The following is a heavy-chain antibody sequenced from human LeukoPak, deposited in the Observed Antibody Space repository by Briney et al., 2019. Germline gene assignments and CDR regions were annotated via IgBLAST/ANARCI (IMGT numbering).Heavy chain of an antibody. Sequence: GESLKISCEASGFTFTSFWIAWVRQMPGKGLEWVVTIYPVDSDTRYSPSFQGQVTISADKSISTTYLQWNSLRASDTAIYFCARRHHLYHSGDTYFDPWGQGTLVTVTS. CDR1: GFTFTSFW. CDR2: IYPVDSDT. CDR3: ARRHHLYHSGDTYFDP. J-gene: IGHJ5*02. D-gene: IGHD1-26*01. V-gene: IGHV5-51*01.